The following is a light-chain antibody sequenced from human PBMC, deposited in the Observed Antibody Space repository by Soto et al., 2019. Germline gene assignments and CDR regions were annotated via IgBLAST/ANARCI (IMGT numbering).Light chain of an antibody. J-gene: IGKJ5*01. CDR2: DAS. V-gene: IGKV3-11*01. CDR3: QQRGNWPIT. Sequence: EVVLTQSPATLSLSPGERATLSCRASQSFSNYLVWYQQRPGQPPRLLIADASRRATGIPARFSGSGSGTDFTLTISSLEPEDFAVYYCQQRGNWPITFGQGTRLEI. CDR1: QSFSNY.